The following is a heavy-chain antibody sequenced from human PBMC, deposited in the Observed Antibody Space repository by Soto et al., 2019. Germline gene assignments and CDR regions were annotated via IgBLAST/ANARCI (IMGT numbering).Heavy chain of an antibody. CDR3: ARSPLRYEGPGGRLRYKTSFDY. D-gene: IGHD5-12*01. Sequence: SETLSLTCAVYGGSFSGYYWSWIRQPPGKGLEWIGEINHSGSTNYNPSLKSRVTISVDTSKNQFSLKLSSVTAADTAVYYCARSPLRYEGPGGRLRYKTSFDYWGQGTLVTVSS. V-gene: IGHV4-34*01. CDR2: INHSGST. CDR1: GGSFSGYY. J-gene: IGHJ4*02.